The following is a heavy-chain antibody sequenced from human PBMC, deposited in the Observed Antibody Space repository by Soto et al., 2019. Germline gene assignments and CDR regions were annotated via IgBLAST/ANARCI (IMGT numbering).Heavy chain of an antibody. CDR1: GGTFSSCA. D-gene: IGHD2-2*01. CDR2: IIPIFGTA. Sequence: QVQLVQSGAEVKKPGSSVKVSWKASGGTFSSCAISWVRQAPGQGLEWMGGIIPIFGTANYAQKFQGRVTITADESTSTAYMELSSLRSEDTAVYYCARHVPAAGYYYGMDVWGQGTTVTVSS. J-gene: IGHJ6*02. CDR3: ARHVPAAGYYYGMDV. V-gene: IGHV1-69*12.